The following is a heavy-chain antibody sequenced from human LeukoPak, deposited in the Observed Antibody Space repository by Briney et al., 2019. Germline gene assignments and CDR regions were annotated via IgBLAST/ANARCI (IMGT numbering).Heavy chain of an antibody. Sequence: GGSLRLSCAASGFTFSRYWMSWVRQTPGKGLEWVANINLDGSDKYYVDSVKGRFTISRDNAKNSLYLQMNRPRAEDTAVYYCARDARVIVDYWGQGTLVTVSS. J-gene: IGHJ4*02. CDR1: GFTFSRYW. CDR2: INLDGSDK. CDR3: ARDARVIVDY. D-gene: IGHD2/OR15-2a*01. V-gene: IGHV3-7*01.